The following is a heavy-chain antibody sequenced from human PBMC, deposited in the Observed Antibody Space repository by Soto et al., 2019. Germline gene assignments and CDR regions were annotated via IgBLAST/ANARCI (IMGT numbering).Heavy chain of an antibody. CDR3: ARDLPSIGGMDV. CDR2: ISYDGSNK. D-gene: IGHD6-6*01. CDR1: GFTFSSYA. Sequence: AGGSLRLSCAASGFTFSSYAMHWVRQAPGKGLEWVAVISYDGSNKYYADSVKGRFTISRDNSKNTLYLQMNSLRAEDTAVYYCARDLPSIGGMDVWGQGTTVTVSS. J-gene: IGHJ6*02. V-gene: IGHV3-30-3*01.